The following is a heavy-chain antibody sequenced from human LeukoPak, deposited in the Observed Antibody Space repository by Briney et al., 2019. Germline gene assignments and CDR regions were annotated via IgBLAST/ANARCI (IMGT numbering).Heavy chain of an antibody. CDR2: IWYDGSNK. V-gene: IGHV3-33*01. J-gene: IGHJ4*02. Sequence: GGSLRLSCAASGFTLSSYGMLWVRQAPGKGLEWVAVIWYDGSNKYYADSVKGRFTISRDNSKNTLYLQMNSLRAEDTAVYYCARDGIATDYYFDYWGQGTLVTVSS. D-gene: IGHD6-13*01. CDR3: ARDGIATDYYFDY. CDR1: GFTLSSYG.